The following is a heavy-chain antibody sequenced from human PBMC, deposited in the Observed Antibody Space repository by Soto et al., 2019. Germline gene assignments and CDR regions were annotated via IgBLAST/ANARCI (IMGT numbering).Heavy chain of an antibody. Sequence: QVQLVQSGAEVKKPGASVKVSCKASGYTFTGYYMHWVRQAPGQGLECMGWINPNSGRTNYAQKFQGWVTMTRNTSISTVYMELSRLRADDTAVYYCAIEAVVTDDFDIWVQGTMVTVSS. CDR2: INPNSGRT. J-gene: IGHJ3*02. D-gene: IGHD2-21*01. V-gene: IGHV1-2*04. CDR3: AIEAVVTDDFDI. CDR1: GYTFTGYY.